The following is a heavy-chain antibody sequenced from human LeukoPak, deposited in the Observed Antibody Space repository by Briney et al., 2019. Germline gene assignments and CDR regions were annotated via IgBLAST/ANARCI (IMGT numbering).Heavy chain of an antibody. CDR1: GFTFSNAW. D-gene: IGHD3-16*01. CDR2: IKSKTDGGTT. J-gene: IGHJ4*02. V-gene: IGHV3-15*01. Sequence: GGSLRLSCAASGFTFSNAWMSWVRQAPGKGLEWVGRIKSKTDGGTTDYAAPVKGRFTISRDDSKNTLYLQMNSLKTEDTAVYYCTTDWVFKFRRAVDYWGQGTLVTVSS. CDR3: TTDWVFKFRRAVDY.